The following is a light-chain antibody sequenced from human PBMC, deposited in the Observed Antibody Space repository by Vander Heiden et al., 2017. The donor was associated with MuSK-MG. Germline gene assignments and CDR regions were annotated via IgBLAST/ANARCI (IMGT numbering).Light chain of an antibody. Sequence: EIVLTQSPATLSLSPGERATLSCRASQSVSSYLAWYQQKPGQAPRLLIYDASNRATGIPARFSGSGYGTDFTLTISSLEPEDFAVYYCQQHSNWFLDTFGQGTLMEIK. CDR3: QQHSNWFLDT. J-gene: IGKJ5*01. CDR1: QSVSSY. CDR2: DAS. V-gene: IGKV3-11*01.